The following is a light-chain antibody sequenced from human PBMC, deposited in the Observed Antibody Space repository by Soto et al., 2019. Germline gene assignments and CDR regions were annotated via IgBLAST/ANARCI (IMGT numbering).Light chain of an antibody. J-gene: IGLJ1*01. V-gene: IGLV2-11*01. CDR2: DVN. CDR1: SSDVGGYNY. Sequence: QSVLTQPHSVSGSPGQSVAISCSGTSSDVGGYNYVSWYQQHPGKAPKLIIFDVNKRPSGVPDRFSGSKSGSTASLTISGLQAXDEADYYCCSYGGSFYVVGTGTKVTVL. CDR3: CSYGGSFYV.